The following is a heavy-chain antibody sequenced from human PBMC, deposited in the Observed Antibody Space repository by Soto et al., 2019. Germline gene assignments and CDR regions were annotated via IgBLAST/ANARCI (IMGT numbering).Heavy chain of an antibody. CDR2: INHSGST. D-gene: IGHD3-10*01. CDR3: ARLLFGAANWFDP. CDR1: GGSFSGYY. J-gene: IGHJ5*02. Sequence: SETLSLTCAVYGGSFSGYYWSWIRQPPGKGLEWIGEINHSGSTNYNPSLKSRVTISVDTSKNQFPLKLSSVTAADTAVYYCARLLFGAANWFDPWGQGNLVTVSS. V-gene: IGHV4-34*01.